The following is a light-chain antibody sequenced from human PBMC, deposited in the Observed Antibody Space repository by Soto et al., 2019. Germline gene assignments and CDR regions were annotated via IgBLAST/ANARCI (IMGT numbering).Light chain of an antibody. V-gene: IGKV3-15*01. CDR1: QSLGSD. J-gene: IGKJ1*01. CDR2: GAS. CDR3: QQYYNWPRT. Sequence: EIVMTQSPGTLSLSPGDTATLSCRASQSLGSDLAWYQQKPGQAPRLLIFGASARPTGIPARISGSGSGTEFTLTISSLRSEDFAVYFCQQYYNWPRTFGQRTKVEI.